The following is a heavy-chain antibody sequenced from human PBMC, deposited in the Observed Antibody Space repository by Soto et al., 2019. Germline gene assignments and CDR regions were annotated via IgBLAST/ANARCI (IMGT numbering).Heavy chain of an antibody. D-gene: IGHD2-8*01. CDR3: ARDIESVTAKHFFYYYAMDV. CDR2: VSANNGHT. V-gene: IGHV1-18*01. CDR1: GFTVSNYG. J-gene: IGHJ6*02. Sequence: ASVKVSCKASGFTVSNYGLNCVRQAPGQGLEWMGWVSANNGHTNYAQNLQGRVSMTTDTSTSTAYMELRGLTFDDTAVYYCARDIESVTAKHFFYYYAMDVWGQGTTVTVSS.